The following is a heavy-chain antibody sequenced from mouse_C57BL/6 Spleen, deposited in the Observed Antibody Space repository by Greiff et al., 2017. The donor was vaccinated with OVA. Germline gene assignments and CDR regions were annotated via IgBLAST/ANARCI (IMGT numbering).Heavy chain of an antibody. D-gene: IGHD4-1*01. CDR1: GFSLTSYG. V-gene: IGHV2-6*03. CDR3: ARLGREGWYFDV. CDR2: IWSDGST. Sequence: VQLKESGPGLVAPSQSLSITCTVSGFSLTSYGVHWVRQPPGKGLEWLVVIWSDGSTTYNSALKSRMSIRKDNAKSQVLVKMNSRQTDDTAMYYCARLGREGWYFDVWGTGTTVTVSS. J-gene: IGHJ1*03.